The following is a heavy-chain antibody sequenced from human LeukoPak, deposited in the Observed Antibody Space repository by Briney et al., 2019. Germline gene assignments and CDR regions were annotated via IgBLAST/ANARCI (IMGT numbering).Heavy chain of an antibody. V-gene: IGHV1-69*05. D-gene: IGHD3-10*01. CDR2: IIPIFGTA. CDR1: GGTFSSYA. Sequence: GFSVKVSCKASGGTFSSYAISWVRQAPGQGLEWMGGIIPIFGTANYAQKFQGRVTITTDESTSTAYMELSSLRSEDTAVYYCARGYYGLWYFDYWGQGTLVTVSS. J-gene: IGHJ4*02. CDR3: ARGYYGLWYFDY.